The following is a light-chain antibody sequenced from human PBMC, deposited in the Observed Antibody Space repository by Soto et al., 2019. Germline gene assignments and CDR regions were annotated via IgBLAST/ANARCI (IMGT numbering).Light chain of an antibody. CDR3: QQYNNWPPSIT. CDR1: QSVSSN. CDR2: GAS. V-gene: IGKV3-15*01. Sequence: EIVMTQSPATLSVSPGERATLSCRASQSVSSNLAWYQQKPGQAPRLLIYGASTRATGIPARFSGSGSGTEFTLTISSLQSEDFAVYYCQQYNNWPPSITXGQGTRLEIK. J-gene: IGKJ5*01.